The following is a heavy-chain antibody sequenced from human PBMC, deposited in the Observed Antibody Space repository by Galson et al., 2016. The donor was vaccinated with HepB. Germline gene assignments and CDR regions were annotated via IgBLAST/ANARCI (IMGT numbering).Heavy chain of an antibody. Sequence: CAISGDSVSSNSAAWTWIRQSPLRGLEWLGRTYYRSKWYNDYAMSVKSRISIHPDTSKNPFSLQLNSVTPADTAVYYCARVRCSTFRCQNWFDPWGQGTLVTVSS. CDR2: TYYRSKWYN. CDR3: ARVRCSTFRCQNWFDP. V-gene: IGHV6-1*01. J-gene: IGHJ5*02. D-gene: IGHD2/OR15-2a*01. CDR1: GDSVSSNSAA.